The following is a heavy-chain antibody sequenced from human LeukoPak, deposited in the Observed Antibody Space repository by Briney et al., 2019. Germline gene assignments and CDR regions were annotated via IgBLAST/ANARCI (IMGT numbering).Heavy chain of an antibody. Sequence: ASVKVSCKASGYTFTSYGISWVRQAPGQGLEWMGWISAYNGNTNYAQKLQGRVTMTTDTSTGTAYMELRSLRSDDTAVYYCARARGNYYDSSGYYSDYWGQGTLVTVSS. D-gene: IGHD3-22*01. J-gene: IGHJ4*02. CDR3: ARARGNYYDSSGYYSDY. V-gene: IGHV1-18*01. CDR2: ISAYNGNT. CDR1: GYTFTSYG.